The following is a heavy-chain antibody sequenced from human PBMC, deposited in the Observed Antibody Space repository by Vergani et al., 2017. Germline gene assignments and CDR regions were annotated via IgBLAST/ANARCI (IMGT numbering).Heavy chain of an antibody. Sequence: QVQLQESGPGLVKPSETLSLTCTVSGGSISSYYWSWIRQPPGKGLEWIGSIYYSGSTYYNPSLKSRVTISVDTSKNQFSLKLSSVTAADTAVYYCARHAFPATKTPLDVWGKGTTVTVSS. J-gene: IGHJ6*04. CDR2: IYYSGST. V-gene: IGHV4-59*05. CDR3: ARHAFPATKTPLDV. CDR1: GGSISSYY. D-gene: IGHD6-25*01.